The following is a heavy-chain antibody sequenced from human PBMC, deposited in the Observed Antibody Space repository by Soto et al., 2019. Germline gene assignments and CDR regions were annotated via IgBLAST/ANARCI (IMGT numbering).Heavy chain of an antibody. Sequence: SETLSLTCTFSGGSISSSSYYWGWIRQPPGKGLEWIGSIYYSGSTYYNPSLKSRVTISVDTSKNQFSLKLSSVTAADTAVYYCACIFSGGYGYGFYYYGMDVWGKGTTVTVSS. J-gene: IGHJ6*04. CDR2: IYYSGST. V-gene: IGHV4-39*01. CDR3: ACIFSGGYGYGFYYYGMDV. CDR1: GGSISSSSYY. D-gene: IGHD5-18*01.